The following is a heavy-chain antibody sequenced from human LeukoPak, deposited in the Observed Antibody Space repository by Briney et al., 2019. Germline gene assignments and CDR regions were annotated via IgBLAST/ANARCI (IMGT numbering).Heavy chain of an antibody. CDR1: GFTFSSYS. J-gene: IGHJ6*03. D-gene: IGHD6-13*01. CDR3: ARSQQQLGSFYYYYYMDV. Sequence: GGSLRLSCAASGFTFSSYSMNWVRQAPGKGLEWVSSISSSSSYIYYADSVKGRFTISRDNAKNSLYLQMNSLRAEDTAVYYCARSQQQLGSFYYYYYMDVWGKGTTVTVSS. CDR2: ISSSSSYI. V-gene: IGHV3-21*01.